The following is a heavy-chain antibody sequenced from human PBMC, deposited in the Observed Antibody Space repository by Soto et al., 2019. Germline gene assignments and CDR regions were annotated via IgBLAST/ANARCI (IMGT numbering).Heavy chain of an antibody. CDR3: AKGGGYYYGSGSPPWFDP. J-gene: IGHJ5*02. CDR1: GFTFSSYG. V-gene: IGHV3-30*18. Sequence: QVQLVESGGGVVQPGRSLRLSCAASGFTFSSYGMHWVRQAPGKGLEWVAVISYDGSNKYYADSVKGRFTISRDNSKNTLYLQMNSLRAEDTAVYYCAKGGGYYYGSGSPPWFDPWGQGTLVTVSS. CDR2: ISYDGSNK. D-gene: IGHD3-10*01.